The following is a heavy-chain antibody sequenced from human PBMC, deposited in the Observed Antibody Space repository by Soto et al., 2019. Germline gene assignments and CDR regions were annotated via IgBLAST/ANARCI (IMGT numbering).Heavy chain of an antibody. Sequence: GESLKISCKGSGYGFAGYWITWVRQKPGKGLEWMGRIDPSDSQTYYSPSFRGHVTISVTKSITTVFLQWSSLRASDTAMYYCARQIYDSDTGPNFQYYFDSWGQGTPVTVSS. CDR2: IDPSDSQT. D-gene: IGHD3-22*01. J-gene: IGHJ4*02. V-gene: IGHV5-10-1*01. CDR1: GYGFAGYW. CDR3: ARQIYDSDTGPNFQYYFDS.